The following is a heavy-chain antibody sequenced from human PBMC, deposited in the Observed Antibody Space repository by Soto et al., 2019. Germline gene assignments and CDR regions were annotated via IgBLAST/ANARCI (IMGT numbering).Heavy chain of an antibody. Sequence: PSETLSLTCTVSGGSISSSSYYWGWIRQPPGKGLEWIGSIYYSGSTYYNPSLKSRVTISVDTSKNQFSLKLSSVTAADTAVYYCARQVRFTGFLYGMDVWGQATTVTVS. V-gene: IGHV4-39*01. D-gene: IGHD3-9*01. J-gene: IGHJ6*02. CDR3: ARQVRFTGFLYGMDV. CDR1: GGSISSSSYY. CDR2: IYYSGST.